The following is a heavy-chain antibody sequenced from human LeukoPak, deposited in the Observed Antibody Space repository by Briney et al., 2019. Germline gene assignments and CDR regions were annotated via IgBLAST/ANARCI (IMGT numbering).Heavy chain of an antibody. J-gene: IGHJ3*02. CDR2: IWYDGSNK. V-gene: IGHV3-33*06. CDR1: GFTFSNYG. CDR3: AKGLRYFDWSFDAFDI. D-gene: IGHD3-9*01. Sequence: GGSLRLSCAASGFTFSNYGMHWVRQAPGKGLEWVAVIWYDGSNKYYADSVKGRFTISRDNSYNTLYLQMNSLRAGDTAVYYCAKGLRYFDWSFDAFDIWGQGTMVTVSS.